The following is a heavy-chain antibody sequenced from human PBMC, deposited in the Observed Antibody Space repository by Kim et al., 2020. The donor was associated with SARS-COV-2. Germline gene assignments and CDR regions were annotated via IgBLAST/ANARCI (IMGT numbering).Heavy chain of an antibody. J-gene: IGHJ6*02. D-gene: IGHD6-13*01. CDR1: GFTFSSYW. CDR3: ARDTSSSWPLPYYYYGMDV. Sequence: GGSLRLSCAASGFTFSSYWMSWVRQAPGKGLEWVANIKQDGSEKYYVDSVKGRFTISRDNAKNSLYLQMNSLRAEDTAVYYCARDTSSSWPLPYYYYGMDVWGQGTTVTVSS. V-gene: IGHV3-7*03. CDR2: IKQDGSEK.